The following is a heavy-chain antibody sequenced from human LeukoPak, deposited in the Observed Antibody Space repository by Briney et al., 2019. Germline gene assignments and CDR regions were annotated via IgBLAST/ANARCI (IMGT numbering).Heavy chain of an antibody. CDR2: IYYSGST. Sequence: SETLSLTCTVSGDSISSYYWSWIRQPPGKGLEWIGYIYYSGSTKYNPSLKSRVTISVDTSKNQFSLKLNSVTAADTAVYYCARGGAGNCGGACSLTGFDPWGQGTLVTVSS. D-gene: IGHD2-21*02. J-gene: IGHJ5*02. CDR3: ARGGAGNCGGACSLTGFDP. V-gene: IGHV4-59*01. CDR1: GDSISSYY.